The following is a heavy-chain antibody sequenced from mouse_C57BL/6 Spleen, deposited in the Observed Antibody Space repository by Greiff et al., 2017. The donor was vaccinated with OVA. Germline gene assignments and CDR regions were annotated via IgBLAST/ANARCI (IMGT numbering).Heavy chain of an antibody. CDR1: GFNIKDYY. CDR2: IDPEDGET. J-gene: IGHJ4*01. CDR3: ARSGNRVYAMDY. V-gene: IGHV14-2*01. D-gene: IGHD2-1*01. Sequence: EVQLQQSGAELVKPGASVKLSCTASGFNIKDYYMHWVKQRTEQGLEWIGRIDPEDGETKYAPKFPGKATITADTSSNTAYLQLSSLTSEDTAVYYCARSGNRVYAMDYWGQGTSVTVSS.